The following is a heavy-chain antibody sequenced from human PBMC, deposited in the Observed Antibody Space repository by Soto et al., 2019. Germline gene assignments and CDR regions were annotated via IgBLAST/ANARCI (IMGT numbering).Heavy chain of an antibody. Sequence: SETLSLTCTVSGGSISSSSYYWGWIRQPPGKGLEWIGSIYYSGSTYYNPSLKSRVTISVDTSKNQFSLELSSVTAADTAVYYCARLDPIEYSSSPTHGAFYYWGQGTLVTVSS. CDR3: ARLDPIEYSSSPTHGAFYY. V-gene: IGHV4-39*01. CDR1: GGSISSSSYY. D-gene: IGHD6-6*01. J-gene: IGHJ4*02. CDR2: IYYSGST.